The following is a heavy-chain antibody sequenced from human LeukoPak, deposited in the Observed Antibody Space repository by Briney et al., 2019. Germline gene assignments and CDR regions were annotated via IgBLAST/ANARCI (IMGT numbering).Heavy chain of an antibody. D-gene: IGHD3-10*01. CDR1: GFTFSSYA. CDR2: ISGSGGST. V-gene: IGHV3-23*01. CDR3: AKGGYYYGSGKLDY. Sequence: GGSLRLSCAASGFTFSSYAMSWVRQAPGKGLEWVSAISGSGGSTYYADSVKGRFTISRDNSKNTLYLQMNSLRAEDTAVYYCAKGGYYYGSGKLDYWGQGTLVTVSS. J-gene: IGHJ4*02.